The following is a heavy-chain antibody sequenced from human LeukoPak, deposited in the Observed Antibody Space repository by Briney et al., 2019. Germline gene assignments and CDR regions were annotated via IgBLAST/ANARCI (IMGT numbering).Heavy chain of an antibody. CDR1: GYTFTSYG. J-gene: IGHJ4*02. CDR3: ARWGVHGTTTYCFDY. Sequence: VASVKVSCKASGYTFTSYGISWVRQAPGQGPEWMGWISGENGNTNYAQKFQARFTMTTDTSTGTAYMELRSLRSDDTAVYYCARWGVHGTTTYCFDYWGQGSQVTVSS. V-gene: IGHV1-18*01. D-gene: IGHD2/OR15-2a*01. CDR2: ISGENGNT.